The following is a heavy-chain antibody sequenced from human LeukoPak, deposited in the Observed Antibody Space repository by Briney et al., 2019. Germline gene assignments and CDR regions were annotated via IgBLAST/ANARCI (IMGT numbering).Heavy chain of an antibody. J-gene: IGHJ3*01. CDR3: ARSLAAGFDV. CDR1: GFTFSNFW. V-gene: IGHV3-7*04. CDR2: MKQDGSEE. Sequence: GGSLRLSCAASGFTFSNFWMSWVRQAPGKGLEWVANMKQDGSEEYYVDSVEGRFTISRDNAKNSLYLQMNSLRAEDTAVYYCARSLAAGFDVWGQGTMVTVSS. D-gene: IGHD6-25*01.